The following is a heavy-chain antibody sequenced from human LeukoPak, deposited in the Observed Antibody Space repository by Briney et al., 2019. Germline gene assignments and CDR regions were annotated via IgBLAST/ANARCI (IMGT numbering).Heavy chain of an antibody. D-gene: IGHD3-9*01. V-gene: IGHV1-69*13. CDR2: IIPIFGTA. J-gene: IGHJ4*02. CDR3: ARATGRYDILTGYEALDY. Sequence: SVKVSCKASGGTFISYAISWVRQAPGQGLEWMGGIIPIFGTANYAQKFQGRVTITADESTSTAYMELSSLRSEDTAVYYCARATGRYDILTGYEALDYWGQGTLVTVSS. CDR1: GGTFISYA.